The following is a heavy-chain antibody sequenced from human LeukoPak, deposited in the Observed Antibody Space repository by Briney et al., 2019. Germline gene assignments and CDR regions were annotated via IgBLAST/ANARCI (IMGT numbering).Heavy chain of an antibody. Sequence: GGSLRLSCAASGFTLSTYWMSWVRQAPGKGLEWVAKIKQDGSEKNSVDSVKGRFTISRDNARNSLYLQMNSLRAEDTAVYYCAREVPGGATALDYWGQGTLVTVSS. CDR3: AREVPGGATALDY. CDR2: IKQDGSEK. D-gene: IGHD1-26*01. CDR1: GFTLSTYW. J-gene: IGHJ4*02. V-gene: IGHV3-7*04.